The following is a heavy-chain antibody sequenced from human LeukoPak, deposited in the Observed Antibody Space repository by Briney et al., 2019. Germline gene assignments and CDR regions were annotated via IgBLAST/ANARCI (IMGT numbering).Heavy chain of an antibody. D-gene: IGHD3-22*01. CDR3: ERRNGWLAFDI. CDR2: ISSSSSYI. V-gene: IGHV3-21*01. J-gene: IGHJ3*02. Sequence: GGSLRLSCAASGFTFSSYSMNEVRQAPGKGLEWVSSISSSSSYIYYADSVKGRCTISRDNAKNSLYLQMNSLSAEDTVVYYCERRNGWLAFDIWGQGTMVTVSS. CDR1: GFTFSSYS.